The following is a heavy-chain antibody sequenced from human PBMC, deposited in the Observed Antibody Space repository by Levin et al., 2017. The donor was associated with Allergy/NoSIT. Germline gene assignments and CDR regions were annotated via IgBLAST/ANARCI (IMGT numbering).Heavy chain of an antibody. Sequence: SGGSLRLSCAASGFTVSSNYMSWVRQAPGKGLEWVSVIYSGGSTYYADSVKGRFTISRDNSKNTLYLQMNSLRAEDTAVYYCARGSGWYDFFSSYWGQGTLVTVSS. CDR3: ARGSGWYDFFSSY. V-gene: IGHV3-53*01. CDR1: GFTVSSNY. D-gene: IGHD6-19*01. CDR2: IYSGGST. J-gene: IGHJ4*02.